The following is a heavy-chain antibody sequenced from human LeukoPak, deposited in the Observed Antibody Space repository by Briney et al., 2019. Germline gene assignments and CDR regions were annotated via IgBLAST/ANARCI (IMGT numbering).Heavy chain of an antibody. D-gene: IGHD6-13*01. CDR2: IYHSGST. CDR3: ARTPLIAAAGIT. V-gene: IGHV4-30-2*01. CDR1: GGSISSGGYS. J-gene: IGHJ4*02. Sequence: SETLSLTCAVSGGSISSGGYSWSWLRQPPGKGLESIGYIYHSGSTTYNPSLQSRVTISLDTSKNQFSLKLSSVTAADTAVYYCARTPLIAAAGITWGQGSLVTVSS.